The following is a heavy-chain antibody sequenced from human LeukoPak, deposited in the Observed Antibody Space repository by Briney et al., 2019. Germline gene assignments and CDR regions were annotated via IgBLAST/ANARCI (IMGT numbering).Heavy chain of an antibody. Sequence: PSETLSLTCSVPGGSINSSPYYWAWIRQPPGKGLEWVGSISHSGTTYYSPSLESRVTVSQDASENQFSLILTSLTVADTAVYYCARVDFPDAFDIWGQGTRVTVSS. V-gene: IGHV4-39*07. CDR2: ISHSGTT. CDR1: GGSINSSPYY. J-gene: IGHJ3*02. CDR3: ARVDFPDAFDI.